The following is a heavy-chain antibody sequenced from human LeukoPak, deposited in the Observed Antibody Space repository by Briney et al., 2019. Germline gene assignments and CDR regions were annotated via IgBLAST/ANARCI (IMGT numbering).Heavy chain of an antibody. CDR3: AITYYYDSRGSRSDAFDI. Sequence: SETLSLTCTVSGGSISSYYWSWIRQPPGKGLEWIGYIYYSGSTNYNPSLKSRVTISVDTSKNQFSLKLSSVTAADTAVYYCAITYYYDSRGSRSDAFDIWGQGTMVTVSS. CDR1: GGSISSYY. CDR2: IYYSGST. J-gene: IGHJ3*02. V-gene: IGHV4-59*08. D-gene: IGHD3-22*01.